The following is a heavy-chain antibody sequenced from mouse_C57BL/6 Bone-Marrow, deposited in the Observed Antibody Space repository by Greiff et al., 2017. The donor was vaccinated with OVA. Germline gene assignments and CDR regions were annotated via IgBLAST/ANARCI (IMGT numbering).Heavy chain of an antibody. CDR2: INPSTGGT. D-gene: IGHD4-1*01. CDR1: GYSFTGYY. J-gene: IGHJ2*01. CDR3: ARWTGYFDY. Sequence: DVQLVESGPELVKPGASVKISCKASGYSFTGYYMNWVKQSPEKSLEWIGEINPSTGGTTYNQKFKAKATLTVDKSSSTAYMQLKSLTSEDSAVYYCARWTGYFDYWGQGTTLTVSS. V-gene: IGHV1-42*01.